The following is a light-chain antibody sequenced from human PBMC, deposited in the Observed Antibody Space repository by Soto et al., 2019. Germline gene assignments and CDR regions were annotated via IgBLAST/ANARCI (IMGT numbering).Light chain of an antibody. CDR2: AAS. CDR3: LQVKNFPRT. Sequence: DIQMTQAPSSVSASVGARVTITCRASQDINNRVAWFQQRPGRAPKYLIQAASILQSGFPSRVSATGSGTDYTLTIDSLQTEDFATYYCLQVKNFPRTFGQGTKLEIK. J-gene: IGKJ1*01. CDR1: QDINNR. V-gene: IGKV1-12*01.